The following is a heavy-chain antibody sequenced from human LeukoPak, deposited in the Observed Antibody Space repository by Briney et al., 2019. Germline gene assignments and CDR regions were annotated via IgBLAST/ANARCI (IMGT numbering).Heavy chain of an antibody. Sequence: PSETLSLTCTVSGGSVSSGSYYWSWIRQPPGKGLEWIGYIYYSGSTNYNPSLKSRVTISVDTSKNQFSLKLSSVTAADTAAYYCAREFRSPMLNWFDPWGQGTLVTVSS. D-gene: IGHD1-14*01. V-gene: IGHV4-61*01. CDR2: IYYSGST. CDR3: AREFRSPMLNWFDP. CDR1: GGSVSSGSYY. J-gene: IGHJ5*02.